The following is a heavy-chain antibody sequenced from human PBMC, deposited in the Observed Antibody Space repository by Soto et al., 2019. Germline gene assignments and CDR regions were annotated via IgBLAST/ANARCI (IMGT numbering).Heavy chain of an antibody. D-gene: IGHD4-17*01. CDR1: GYTFTSYY. CDR3: ARGNPTTVTTCWFDP. V-gene: IGHV1-46*03. J-gene: IGHJ5*02. CDR2: INPSGGST. Sequence: QVQLVQSGAEVKKPGASVKVSCKASGYTFTSYYMHWVRQAPGQGLVWMGIINPSGGSTSYAQKFQGRVTMTRDTSTSTVSMELSSLRSEDTAVYYCARGNPTTVTTCWFDPWGQGTLVTVSS.